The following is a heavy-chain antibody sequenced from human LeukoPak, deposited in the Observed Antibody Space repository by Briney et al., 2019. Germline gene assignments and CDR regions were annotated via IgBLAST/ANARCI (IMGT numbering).Heavy chain of an antibody. CDR3: ARALCSGGTCYLDY. J-gene: IGHJ4*02. Sequence: GGSLRLSCAASGFTFSNYGMHWVRQAPGKGLEWVAVIWYDGSNKYYGDSVKGRFTISRDNSKNTLYLRMNSLRADDTAVYYCARALCSGGTCYLDYWGQGTLVTVSS. V-gene: IGHV3-33*01. D-gene: IGHD2-15*01. CDR1: GFTFSNYG. CDR2: IWYDGSNK.